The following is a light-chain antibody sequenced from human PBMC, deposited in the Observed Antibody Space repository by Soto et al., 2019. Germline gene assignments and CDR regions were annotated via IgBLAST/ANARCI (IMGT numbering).Light chain of an antibody. CDR2: GAS. V-gene: IGKV3-20*01. CDR1: QSVSSSH. CDR3: QQYGSSPMYT. J-gene: IGKJ2*01. Sequence: EIVLTQSPGTLSLSPGERATLSCRARQSVSSSHLAWYQQKPGQAPRLLIYGASSRATGIPDRFSGSGSGTDFTLNISRLEPEDFAGYYCQQYGSSPMYTFGQGTKVDIK.